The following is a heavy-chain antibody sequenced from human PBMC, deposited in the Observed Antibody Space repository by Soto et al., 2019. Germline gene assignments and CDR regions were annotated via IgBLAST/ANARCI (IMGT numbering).Heavy chain of an antibody. V-gene: IGHV3-72*01. CDR3: AKDISLGELSAPDH. Sequence: SLRLSCAGSGFTLSDHYIDWVRQAPGKGLEWVGRSRDKAQGYSTAYAASVKGRFTTSRDESKNSVYLQMNSLRPEDTALYYCAKDISLGELSAPDHWGQGTLVTVSS. CDR1: GFTLSDHY. J-gene: IGHJ4*02. CDR2: SRDKAQGYST. D-gene: IGHD3-16*02.